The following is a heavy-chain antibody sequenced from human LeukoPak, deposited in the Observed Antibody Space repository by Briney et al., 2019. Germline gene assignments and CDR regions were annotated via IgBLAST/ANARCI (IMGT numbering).Heavy chain of an antibody. Sequence: PGGSLRLSCAASGFTFSSYWSWIRQPPGKGLEWIGEINHSGSTNYNPSLKSRVTISVDTSKDQFSLKLSSVTAADTAVYYCASTYDSSGLVDYWGQGTLVTVSS. CDR2: INHSGST. CDR1: GFTFSSY. V-gene: IGHV4-34*01. CDR3: ASTYDSSGLVDY. D-gene: IGHD3-22*01. J-gene: IGHJ4*02.